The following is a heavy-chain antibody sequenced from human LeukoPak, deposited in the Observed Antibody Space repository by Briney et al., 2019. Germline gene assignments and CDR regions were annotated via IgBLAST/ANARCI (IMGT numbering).Heavy chain of an antibody. D-gene: IGHD2-15*01. CDR2: ISTSSINT. CDR3: ARHGGTRWFDF. CDR1: GFTFSNYA. J-gene: IGHJ4*02. V-gene: IGHV3-23*01. Sequence: GESLRLSCAASGFTFSNYARNWVRQAPGKGLQWVSVISTSSINTYYADSVKGRFTISRDNSKNTLYLQMSSLRVDDTAVYYCARHGGTRWFDFWGEGTLVTVSS.